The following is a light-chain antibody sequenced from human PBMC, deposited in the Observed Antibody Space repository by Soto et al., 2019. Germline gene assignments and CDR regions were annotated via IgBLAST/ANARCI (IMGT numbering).Light chain of an antibody. Sequence: DIQMTQSPSSLSASVGDRVTITCRASQSISSYLNWYQQKPGKAPKLLIYAASSLQSGIPSRFSGSGSGPDFTLTIRSLQPEDFATYYCQQSYSTPRTCGQGTKVEIK. J-gene: IGKJ1*01. V-gene: IGKV1-39*01. CDR1: QSISSY. CDR3: QQSYSTPRT. CDR2: AAS.